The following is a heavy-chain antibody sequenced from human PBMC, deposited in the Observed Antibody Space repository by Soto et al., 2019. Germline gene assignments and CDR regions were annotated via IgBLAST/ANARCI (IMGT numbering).Heavy chain of an antibody. D-gene: IGHD6-19*01. J-gene: IGHJ4*02. CDR3: ARGPHSGWYDY. Sequence: KPSETLSLTCAVSGYSISSGYYWGWIRQPPGKGLEWIGSIYHSGSTYYNPSLKSRVTISVDTSKNQFSLKLSSVTAADTAVYYCARGPHSGWYDYWGQGTLVTV. CDR2: IYHSGST. V-gene: IGHV4-38-2*01. CDR1: GYSISSGYY.